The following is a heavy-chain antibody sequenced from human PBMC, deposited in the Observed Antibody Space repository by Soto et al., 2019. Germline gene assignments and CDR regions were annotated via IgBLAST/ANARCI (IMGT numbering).Heavy chain of an antibody. Sequence: SETLSLTCAVYGGSFSGYYWTWIRQPPGKGLEWIGEINHSGSTNYNPSLKSRVTISVDTSKNQFSLRLSSVTAADTAVYYCARGSVAAAVGVVTYLSRNKFYFDYWGEGTLVSVCS. V-gene: IGHV4-34*01. CDR1: GGSFSGYY. D-gene: IGHD6-13*01. J-gene: IGHJ4*02. CDR2: INHSGST. CDR3: ARGSVAAAVGVVTYLSRNKFYFDY.